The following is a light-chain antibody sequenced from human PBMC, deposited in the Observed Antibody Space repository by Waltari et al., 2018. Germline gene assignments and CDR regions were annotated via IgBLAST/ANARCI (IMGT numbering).Light chain of an antibody. Sequence: SSELTQDPAVSVALGQTVNITCQGDSIRAFYTSWYQQKPGQAPVLVLFSRNHRPAGIPDRFSGSSSGNIVSLTITGAQAEDEADYYCHSRDSTGDHVLFGGGTKLTV. CDR1: SIRAFY. CDR2: SRN. V-gene: IGLV3-19*01. J-gene: IGLJ2*01. CDR3: HSRDSTGDHVL.